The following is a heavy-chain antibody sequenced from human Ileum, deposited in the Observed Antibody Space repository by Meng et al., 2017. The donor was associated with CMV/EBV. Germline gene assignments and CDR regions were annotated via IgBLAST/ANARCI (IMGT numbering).Heavy chain of an antibody. Sequence: FSLSTSCVGVGWIRPPPGKALEWLALIYWDDDKRYSPSLHSRLTITKDTSKNQVVLTMTNMDPVDTATYYCAHTYCGGGSCYGFNYWGQGTLVTVSS. J-gene: IGHJ4*02. CDR3: AHTYCGGGSCYGFNY. CDR1: FSLSTSCVG. V-gene: IGHV2-5*02. D-gene: IGHD2-15*01. CDR2: IYWDDDK.